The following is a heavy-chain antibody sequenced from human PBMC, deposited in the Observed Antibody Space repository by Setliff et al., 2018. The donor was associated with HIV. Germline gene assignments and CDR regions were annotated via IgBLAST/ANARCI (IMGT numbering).Heavy chain of an antibody. J-gene: IGHJ5*02. CDR3: ARDPIVGGNNWFDP. D-gene: IGHD1-26*01. Sequence: GASVKVSCKSSGYTFTAYYIHWVRQARGQGLEWMGWINPNSGGTNYAQKLQGRVTMTRDTSISTAYMELSSLRSDDTAMYYCARDPIVGGNNWFDPWGQGTLVTVSS. CDR2: INPNSGGT. V-gene: IGHV1-2*02. CDR1: GYTFTAYY.